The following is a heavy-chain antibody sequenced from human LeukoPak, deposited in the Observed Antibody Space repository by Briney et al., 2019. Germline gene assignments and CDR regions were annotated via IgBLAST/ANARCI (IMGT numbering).Heavy chain of an antibody. CDR1: GFTFSSYA. J-gene: IGHJ4*02. Sequence: GGSLRLSCAASGFTFSSYAMSWVRQAPGKGLEWVSALSDSGGSTYYADSVKGRFTISRDNSKNTLYLQMNSLRAEDTAVYYCAKGVSSWYLDYWGQGTLVTVSS. CDR3: AKGVSSWYLDY. CDR2: LSDSGGST. V-gene: IGHV3-23*01. D-gene: IGHD6-13*01.